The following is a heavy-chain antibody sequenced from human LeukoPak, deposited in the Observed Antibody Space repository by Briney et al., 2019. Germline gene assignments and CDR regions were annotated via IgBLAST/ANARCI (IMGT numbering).Heavy chain of an antibody. CDR3: ARVGDYSPRGWLDP. D-gene: IGHD4-11*01. V-gene: IGHV1-46*01. CDR1: GYTFTSYY. CDR2: INPSGGST. J-gene: IGHJ5*02. Sequence: GASVKVSCKASGYTFTSYYIHWVRQAPGQGLEWMGIINPSGGSTTYAQKFQGRVTMTRDMSTRTLYMELSSLRSEDTAFYYCARVGDYSPRGWLDPWGQGTLVTVSS.